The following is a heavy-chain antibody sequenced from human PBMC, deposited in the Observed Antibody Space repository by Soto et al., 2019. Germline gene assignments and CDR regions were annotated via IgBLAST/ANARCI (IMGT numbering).Heavy chain of an antibody. CDR2: IYYTGST. V-gene: IGHV4-59*01. D-gene: IGHD2-15*01. Sequence: SETLSLTCTVSGGSISTYYWSWIRQPPGKGLEWIGYIYYTGSTNYNPSLKSRVTISVDTSKNQFSLKLSSVTAADTAVYYCARASGCSGDSCAFDPCGQGTLVTVPQ. CDR1: GGSISTYY. J-gene: IGHJ5*02. CDR3: ARASGCSGDSCAFDP.